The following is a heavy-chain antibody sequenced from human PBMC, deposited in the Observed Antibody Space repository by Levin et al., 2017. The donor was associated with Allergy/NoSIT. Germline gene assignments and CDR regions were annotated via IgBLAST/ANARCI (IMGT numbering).Heavy chain of an antibody. CDR2: ITSSSSHM. Sequence: GESLKISCAASGFTFNTYTVNWVRQAPGKGLEWVSSITSSSSHMYFADSVKGRFAISRDNAKNLLFLQMNKLRGEDTAVYYCARGDDAFDFWGQGTMVTVSS. CDR1: GFTFNTYT. CDR3: ARGDDAFDF. V-gene: IGHV3-21*01. J-gene: IGHJ3*01.